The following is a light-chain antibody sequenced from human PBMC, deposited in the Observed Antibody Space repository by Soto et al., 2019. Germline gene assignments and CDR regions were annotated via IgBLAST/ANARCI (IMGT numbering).Light chain of an antibody. CDR1: SSDVGGYNY. V-gene: IGLV2-11*01. CDR3: CSYAGSYTFGV. Sequence: QSVLTQPRSVCGSPGQSVTISCTGTSSDVGGYNYVSWYQQHPGKAPKLMIYDVSKRPSGVPDRFSGSKSGNTASLTISGLQAEDEADYYCCSYAGSYTFGVFGTGTKLTVL. CDR2: DVS. J-gene: IGLJ1*01.